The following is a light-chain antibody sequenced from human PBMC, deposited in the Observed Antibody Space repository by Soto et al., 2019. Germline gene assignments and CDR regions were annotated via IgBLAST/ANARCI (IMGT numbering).Light chain of an antibody. V-gene: IGKV1-39*01. J-gene: IGKJ1*01. Sequence: DIQMTQSPSSLSASVGDRVTITCRASQSISSYLNWYQQKPGKVPNPLIYAASSLQSGVPSRFSGSGSGTVFTLTITSLQPEDFATYYCQQSDSTPWTFGQGTKVEI. CDR1: QSISSY. CDR3: QQSDSTPWT. CDR2: AAS.